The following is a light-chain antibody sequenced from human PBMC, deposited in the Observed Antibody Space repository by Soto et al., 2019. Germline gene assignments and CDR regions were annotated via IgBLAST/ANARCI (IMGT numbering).Light chain of an antibody. CDR1: QRLSSN. CDR2: DAS. J-gene: IGKJ1*01. Sequence: EMEWPQFPVTLSVSPGERVTLSCRASQRLSSNLAWYQQRPGQAPRLLIYDASTRATGIPARFSASGSGTDFTLTISDVQPEDFAVYYCHQRQSWPRTFGQGTNVDIK. CDR3: HQRQSWPRT. V-gene: IGKV3-15*01.